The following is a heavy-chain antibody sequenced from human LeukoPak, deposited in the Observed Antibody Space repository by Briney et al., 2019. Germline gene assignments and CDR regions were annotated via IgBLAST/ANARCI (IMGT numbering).Heavy chain of an antibody. CDR2: INSDGSST. CDR3: ARGGAGAWYYFDY. D-gene: IGHD6-19*01. V-gene: IGHV3-74*01. J-gene: IGHJ4*02. Sequence: PGGSLRLSCAASGLTFSSYWMHWVRQAPGKGLVWVSRINSDGSSTSYADSVKGRFTISRDNAKNTLYLQMNSLRAEDTAVYYCARGGAGAWYYFDYWGQGTLVTVSS. CDR1: GLTFSSYW.